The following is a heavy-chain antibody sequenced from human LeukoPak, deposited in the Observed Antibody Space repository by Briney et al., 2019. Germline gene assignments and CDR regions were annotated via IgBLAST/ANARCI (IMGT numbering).Heavy chain of an antibody. CDR2: INPNSGGT. J-gene: IGHJ4*02. D-gene: IGHD2-8*01. CDR3: ARGQDIVLMVGNYFDY. Sequence: ASVKVSCKASGYTFTCYYMHWVRQAPGQGLEWMGWINPNSGGTNYAQKFQGRVTMTRDTSISTAYMELSRLRSDDTAVYYCARGQDIVLMVGNYFDYWGQGTLVTVSS. CDR1: GYTFTCYY. V-gene: IGHV1-2*02.